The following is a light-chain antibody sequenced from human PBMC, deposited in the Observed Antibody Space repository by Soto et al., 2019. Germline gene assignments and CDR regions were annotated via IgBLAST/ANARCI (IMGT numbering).Light chain of an antibody. J-gene: IGLJ2*01. V-gene: IGLV1-40*01. CDR1: SSNIGAGYD. Sequence: QSVLTQPPSVSGAPGQRVTISCTGSSSNIGAGYDVHWYQQLPGTAPKRLIYGNSNRPSGVPDRLSGSKSGTSASLAITGLQAEDVADYYCQSYDSRLSRVSGGETQLTVL. CDR3: QSYDSRLSRV. CDR2: GNS.